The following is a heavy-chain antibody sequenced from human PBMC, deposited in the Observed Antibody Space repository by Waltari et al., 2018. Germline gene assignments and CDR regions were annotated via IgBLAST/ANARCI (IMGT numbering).Heavy chain of an antibody. Sequence: EAPLVESGGGLVQPGGSLRVSCAASGFTFSSYSMNWVRQAPGKGLEWISYIISTSSMIYYADSVRGRFTISRDNAKSSLYLQMNSLRAEDTAVYYCAREAYSSSWFFDVWGQGTVVTVSS. V-gene: IGHV3-48*04. CDR3: AREAYSSSWFFDV. J-gene: IGHJ3*01. D-gene: IGHD6-13*01. CDR2: IISTSSMI. CDR1: GFTFSSYS.